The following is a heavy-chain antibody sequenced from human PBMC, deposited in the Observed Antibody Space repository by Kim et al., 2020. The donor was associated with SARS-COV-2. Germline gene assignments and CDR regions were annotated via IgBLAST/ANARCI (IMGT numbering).Heavy chain of an antibody. Sequence: YADSCKGRVTISRDNSKKTRYLQKNSLGAEDTAVYYCARGDYYDKSGYYYWGQGTLVTVSS. J-gene: IGHJ4*02. CDR3: ARGDYYDKSGYYY. V-gene: IGHV3-33*01. D-gene: IGHD3-22*01.